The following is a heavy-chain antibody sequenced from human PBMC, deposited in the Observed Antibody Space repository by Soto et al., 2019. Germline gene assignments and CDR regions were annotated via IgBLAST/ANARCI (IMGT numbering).Heavy chain of an antibody. J-gene: IGHJ4*02. CDR2: IIPIFGTA. Sequence: QVQLVQSGAEVKKPGSSVKVSCKASGGTFSSYAISWVRQAPGQGLEWMGGIIPIFGTANYAQKFQGRVMITADESTSTAYMELSSLRSEDTAVYYCARGGGYCSSTSCYRRPFDYWGQGTLVTVSS. V-gene: IGHV1-69*01. CDR1: GGTFSSYA. CDR3: ARGGGYCSSTSCYRRPFDY. D-gene: IGHD2-2*01.